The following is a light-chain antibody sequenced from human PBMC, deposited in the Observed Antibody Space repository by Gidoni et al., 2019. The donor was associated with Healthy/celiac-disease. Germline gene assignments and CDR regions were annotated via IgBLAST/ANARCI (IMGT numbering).Light chain of an antibody. CDR2: DVS. Sequence: QSALTQPRSVPGSPGQSVTISCTGTSSDVGGYNYVSWYQQHPGKAPKLIIYDVSKRPSGVPDRFSGSKSGNTASLTISGLQAEDEADYYCCSYAGSYTSLYVFGTGTKVTVL. CDR3: CSYAGSYTSLYV. V-gene: IGLV2-11*01. J-gene: IGLJ1*01. CDR1: SSDVGGYNY.